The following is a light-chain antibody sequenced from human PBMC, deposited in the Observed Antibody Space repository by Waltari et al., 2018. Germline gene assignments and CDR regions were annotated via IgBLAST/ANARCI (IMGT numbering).Light chain of an antibody. J-gene: IGLJ3*02. V-gene: IGLV2-8*01. CDR1: SSDVGTYNY. Sequence: QSALTQPPSASGSPGQSVTISCTGTSSDVGTYNYVSWYQQHPGKAPKPMIYDVTKRPSGVPDRFSASKSGNPASLTVSGLQAEDEADYYCSSYTGSDMDIVFGGGTKLTVL. CDR3: SSYTGSDMDIV. CDR2: DVT.